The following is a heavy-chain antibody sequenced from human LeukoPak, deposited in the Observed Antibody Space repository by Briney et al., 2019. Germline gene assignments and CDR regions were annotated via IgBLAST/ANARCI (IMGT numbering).Heavy chain of an antibody. J-gene: IGHJ4*02. D-gene: IGHD2-15*01. CDR1: GFTFSSYG. Sequence: SGGSLRLSCAASGFTFSSYGMTWVRQAPGKGLQWISGTSGSGGSTYYANSVKGRFTISRDNSKNTLYLQMNSLRAEDTAVYYCAKNGGSQCYSDLDWWGQGTLVTVSS. CDR3: AKNGGSQCYSDLDW. CDR2: TSGSGGST. V-gene: IGHV3-23*01.